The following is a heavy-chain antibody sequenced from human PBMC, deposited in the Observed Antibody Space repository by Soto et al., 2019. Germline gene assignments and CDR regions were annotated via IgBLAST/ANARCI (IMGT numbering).Heavy chain of an antibody. V-gene: IGHV3-74*01. D-gene: IGHD3-22*01. CDR1: GFTFSTYW. Sequence: EVQLVESGGNLVQPGGSLRLSCAASGFTFSTYWKHWVRQAPGKGLLWVSRIKTDGTYATYADSVKGRFTITRDNAENTRYLQMNSLRVDDAAVYCCAAGGRGYGANWGQGTLVTVSS. CDR3: AAGGRGYGAN. CDR2: IKTDGTYA. J-gene: IGHJ4*02.